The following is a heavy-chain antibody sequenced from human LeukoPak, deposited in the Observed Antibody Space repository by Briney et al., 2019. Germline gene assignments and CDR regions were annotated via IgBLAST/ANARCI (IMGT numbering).Heavy chain of an antibody. CDR3: ARDFGPRLYAFDV. CDR1: GFTFSSYS. J-gene: IGHJ3*01. Sequence: GGSLRLSCAASGFTFSSYSMNWVRQAPGKGLEWVSSISSSSSYIYYADSVKGRFTISRDNAKNSLYPQMNSLRAEDTAVYFCARDFGPRLYAFDVWGQGTMITVSS. D-gene: IGHD3-16*01. V-gene: IGHV3-21*01. CDR2: ISSSSSYI.